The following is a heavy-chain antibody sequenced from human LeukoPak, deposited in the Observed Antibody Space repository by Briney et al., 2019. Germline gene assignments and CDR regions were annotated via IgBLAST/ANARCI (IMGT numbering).Heavy chain of an antibody. D-gene: IGHD6-13*01. V-gene: IGHV1-8*01. Sequence: ASVRVSCKASGYTFTSYDINWVRQATGQGLEWMGWMNPNSGNTGYAQKFQGRVTMTRNTSISTAYMELSSLRSADTAVYYCAREDSSSWYIPYYYYGMDVWGQGTTVTVSS. CDR1: GYTFTSYD. J-gene: IGHJ6*02. CDR2: MNPNSGNT. CDR3: AREDSSSWYIPYYYYGMDV.